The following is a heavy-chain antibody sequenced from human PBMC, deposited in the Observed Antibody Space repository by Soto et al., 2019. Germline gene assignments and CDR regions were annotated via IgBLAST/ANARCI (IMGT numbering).Heavy chain of an antibody. CDR1: GFTFSSYA. CDR3: ANHHYTAFYYYMAV. Sequence: GGSLRLSCAASGFTFSSYAMSWVRQAPGKGLEWVSSITDSGDRTNYADSVQGRFTISRDNSESTLFLQMSSLRAEDTAIYYCANHHYTAFYYYMAVWGKGTTVPVSS. V-gene: IGHV3-23*01. D-gene: IGHD2-2*02. CDR2: ITDSGDRT. J-gene: IGHJ6*03.